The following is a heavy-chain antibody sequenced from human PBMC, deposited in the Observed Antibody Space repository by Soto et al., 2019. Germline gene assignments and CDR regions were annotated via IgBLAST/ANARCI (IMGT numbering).Heavy chain of an antibody. CDR2: ISGSGGST. D-gene: IGHD2-2*02. CDR1: GFTFSSYA. Sequence: PGGSLRLSCAASGFTFSSYAMSWVRQAPGKGLEWVSAISGSGGSTYYADPVKGRFTISRDNSKNMLYLQMNSLRAEDTAVYYCAKPWNYCSSTSCYTVVDYWGQGTLVTVSS. V-gene: IGHV3-23*01. J-gene: IGHJ4*02. CDR3: AKPWNYCSSTSCYTVVDY.